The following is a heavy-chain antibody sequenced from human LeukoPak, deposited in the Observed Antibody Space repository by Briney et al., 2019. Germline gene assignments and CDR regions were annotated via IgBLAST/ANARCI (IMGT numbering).Heavy chain of an antibody. CDR1: GVSISSYY. CDR3: ASSYFGGYFDY. V-gene: IGHV4-59*07. D-gene: IGHD4-23*01. CDR2: IYNIGST. Sequence: VTPSATLSLTCTVSGVSISSYYWSWIRQPPGKRLEWIGYIYNIGSTNYNPSLKSRVTISVDRSKNQISLKLSSVTAADTAVYYCASSYFGGYFDYWGQRTLPTVS. J-gene: IGHJ4*02.